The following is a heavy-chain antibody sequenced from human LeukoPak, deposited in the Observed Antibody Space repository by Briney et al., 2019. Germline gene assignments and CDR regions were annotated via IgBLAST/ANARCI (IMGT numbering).Heavy chain of an antibody. CDR2: IYYSGST. D-gene: IGHD5-12*01. V-gene: IGHV4-31*03. CDR1: GGSISSGGYY. J-gene: IGHJ5*02. Sequence: SETLSLTCTVSGGSISSGGYYWSWIRQHPGKGLEWIGYIYYSGSTYYNPSLKSRVTISVDTSKNQFSLQLSSVTAADTAVYYCARDGYDGWFDPWGQGTLVTVSS. CDR3: ARDGYDGWFDP.